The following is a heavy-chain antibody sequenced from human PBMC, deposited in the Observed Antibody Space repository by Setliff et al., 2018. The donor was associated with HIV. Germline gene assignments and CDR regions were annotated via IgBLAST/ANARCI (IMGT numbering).Heavy chain of an antibody. Sequence: PGGSLRLSCAASGFTFSSYAMTWVRQAPGKGLEWVSVIHSGDGTIYYSDSVKGRFTISRDDAKNSLHLQMNSLRAEDTAVYYCARGVVVAAHNWFDPWGQGTLVTVSS. CDR3: ARGVVVAAHNWFDP. V-gene: IGHV3-48*01. CDR1: GFTFSSYA. J-gene: IGHJ5*02. CDR2: IHSGDGTI. D-gene: IGHD2-15*01.